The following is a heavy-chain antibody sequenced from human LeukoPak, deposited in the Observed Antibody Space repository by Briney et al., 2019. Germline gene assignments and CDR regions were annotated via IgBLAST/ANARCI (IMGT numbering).Heavy chain of an antibody. Sequence: GGSLRLSCAASGFTFSSYWMSWVRQAPGKGLEWVANIKQGGSEKYYVDSVKGRFTISRDNAKNSLYLQMNSLRAEDTAVYYCARDCRFRYYGSGSYSDYWGQGTLVTVSS. CDR1: GFTFSSYW. CDR2: IKQGGSEK. D-gene: IGHD3-10*01. V-gene: IGHV3-7*01. J-gene: IGHJ4*02. CDR3: ARDCRFRYYGSGSYSDY.